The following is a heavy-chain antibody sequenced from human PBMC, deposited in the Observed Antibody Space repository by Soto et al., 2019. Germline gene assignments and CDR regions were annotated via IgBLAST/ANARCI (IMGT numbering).Heavy chain of an antibody. CDR2: IKQDGSEK. D-gene: IGHD3-3*01. V-gene: IGHV3-7*01. CDR1: GFTFSSYW. Sequence: LRLSCAASGFTFSSYWMSWVRQAPGKGLEWVANIKQDGSEKYYVDSVKGRFTISRDNAKNSLYLQMNSLRAEDTAVYYCARERDYDFWSGYYWPHYYYYGMDVWGQGTTVTVSS. J-gene: IGHJ6*02. CDR3: ARERDYDFWSGYYWPHYYYYGMDV.